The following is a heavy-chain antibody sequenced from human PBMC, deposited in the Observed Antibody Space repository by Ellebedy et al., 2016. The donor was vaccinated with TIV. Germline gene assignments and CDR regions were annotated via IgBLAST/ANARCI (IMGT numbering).Heavy chain of an antibody. Sequence: SETLSLTCAVYGGSFSGYSWSWIRQPPGKGLEWIGEINHRESTNYNPSLKSRVTISVDTSKNQFSLTLRSVTAADTAVYYCARAVAVAGTFSFDPWGQGTLVTVSS. CDR2: INHREST. CDR1: GGSFSGYS. V-gene: IGHV4-34*01. J-gene: IGHJ5*02. D-gene: IGHD6-19*01. CDR3: ARAVAVAGTFSFDP.